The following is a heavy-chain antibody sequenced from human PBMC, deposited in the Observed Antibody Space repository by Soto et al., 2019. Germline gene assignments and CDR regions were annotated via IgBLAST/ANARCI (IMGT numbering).Heavy chain of an antibody. CDR2: IYHSGST. J-gene: IGHJ6*03. Sequence: SETLSLTCAVSSGSISSSNWWSWVRQPPGKGLEWIGEIYHSGSTNYNPSLKSRVTISVDKSKNQFSLKLSSVTAADTAVYYCASQARTASYYMDVWGKGTTVTVSS. V-gene: IGHV4-4*02. CDR3: ASQARTASYYMDV. CDR1: SGSISSSNW. D-gene: IGHD5-18*01.